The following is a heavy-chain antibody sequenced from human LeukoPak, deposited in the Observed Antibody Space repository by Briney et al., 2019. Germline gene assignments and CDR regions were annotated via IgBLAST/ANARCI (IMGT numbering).Heavy chain of an antibody. CDR3: ARGRQNSGSYSDAFDI. CDR2: ISTSSSYI. V-gene: IGHV3-21*05. Sequence: GGSLRLSCAASGFTFSSYEMNWVRQAPGKGLEWVSYISTSSSYIYYADSVKGRFTISRHNAKNSLYLQMNSLRAEDTAVYYCARGRQNSGSYSDAFDIWGQGTMVTVSS. CDR1: GFTFSSYE. D-gene: IGHD1-26*01. J-gene: IGHJ3*02.